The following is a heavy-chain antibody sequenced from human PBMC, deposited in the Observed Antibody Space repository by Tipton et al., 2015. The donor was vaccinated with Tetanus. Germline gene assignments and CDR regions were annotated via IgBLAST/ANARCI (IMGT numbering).Heavy chain of an antibody. J-gene: IGHJ3*02. CDR3: AKSRASSHYRGALEI. CDR2: ISGSGDST. D-gene: IGHD3-10*01. Sequence: SLRLSCAASGFTFSSYGMSWVRQAPAKGLEWVSGISGSGDSTYYADSVKGRFTISRDNSKLYLQMNSLRAEDRAVYYCAKSRASSHYRGALEIWGQGTMVTVSS. V-gene: IGHV3-23*01. CDR1: GFTFSSYG.